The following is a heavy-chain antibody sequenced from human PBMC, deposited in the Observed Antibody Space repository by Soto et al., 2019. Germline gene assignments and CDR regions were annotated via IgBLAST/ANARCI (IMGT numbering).Heavy chain of an antibody. J-gene: IGHJ4*02. V-gene: IGHV3-23*01. Sequence: EVQILESGGGLVQPGGSLRLSCAASGFPFSNYAMAWVRQAPGKGLEWVSAISGTTGHAFYADSVKDRFTISRDNSKNTLYLQMDSLRAEDPAVYHCARAPSEYIWGSYVRYYEYWGQGTLVTVSS. D-gene: IGHD3-16*01. CDR2: ISGTTGHA. CDR1: GFPFSNYA. CDR3: ARAPSEYIWGSYVRYYEY.